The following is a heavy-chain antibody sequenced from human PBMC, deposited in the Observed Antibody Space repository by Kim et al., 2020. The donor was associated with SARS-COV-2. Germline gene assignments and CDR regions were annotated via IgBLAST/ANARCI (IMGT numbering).Heavy chain of an antibody. J-gene: IGHJ4*02. CDR2: IKSKTDGGTT. Sequence: GGSLRLSCAASGFTFSNAWMSWVRQAPGKGLEWVGRIKSKTDGGTTDYAAPVKGRFTISRDDSKNTLYLQMNSLKTEDTAVYYCTKTHDFWSGYYIDYWGQGTPVTVSS. D-gene: IGHD3-3*01. CDR3: TKTHDFWSGYYIDY. V-gene: IGHV3-15*01. CDR1: GFTFSNAW.